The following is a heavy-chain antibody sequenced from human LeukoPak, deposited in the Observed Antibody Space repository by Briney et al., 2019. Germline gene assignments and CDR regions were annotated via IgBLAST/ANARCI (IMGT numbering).Heavy chain of an antibody. J-gene: IGHJ4*02. CDR1: GFSFSSYG. CDR2: ISGGGGST. CDR3: AKSSYYDSSGYYREYYFDH. V-gene: IGHV3-23*01. D-gene: IGHD3-22*01. Sequence: GGSLRLSCAASGFSFSSYGMTWVRQGPGKGLDWVSSISGGGGSTNSADSVKGRFTISRDNSKNTLYLQMNSLRAEDTAVYYCAKSSYYDSSGYYREYYFDHWGQGTLVTVSS.